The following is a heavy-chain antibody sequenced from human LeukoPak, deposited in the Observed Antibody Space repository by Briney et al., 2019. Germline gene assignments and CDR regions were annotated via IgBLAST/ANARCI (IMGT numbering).Heavy chain of an antibody. CDR3: AKGKYPAHYMDV. V-gene: IGHV3-21*04. Sequence: PGGSLRLSCAASGFSFSSYSMNWVRQAPGKGLEWVSSISSSSSHIYYADSVKGRFTISRDNAKNSLYLQMNSLRAEDTALYYCAKGKYPAHYMDVWGKGTTVTISS. J-gene: IGHJ6*03. D-gene: IGHD2/OR15-2a*01. CDR1: GFSFSSYS. CDR2: ISSSSSHI.